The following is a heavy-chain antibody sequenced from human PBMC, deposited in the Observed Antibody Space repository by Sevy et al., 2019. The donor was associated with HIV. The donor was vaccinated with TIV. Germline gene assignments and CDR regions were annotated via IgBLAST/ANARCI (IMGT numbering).Heavy chain of an antibody. D-gene: IGHD4-17*01. V-gene: IGHV3-15*01. J-gene: IGHJ4*02. CDR1: GFTFSNAW. Sequence: GGSLRLSCAASGFTFSNAWMSWVRQAPGKGLEWVGRIKSKTDGGTTDYAAPVKGRFTISRDDSKNTLYLQMNSLKTEDTAVYYCTTGVWDDYGDKVPIDYWGQGTLVTVSS. CDR2: IKSKTDGGTT. CDR3: TTGVWDDYGDKVPIDY.